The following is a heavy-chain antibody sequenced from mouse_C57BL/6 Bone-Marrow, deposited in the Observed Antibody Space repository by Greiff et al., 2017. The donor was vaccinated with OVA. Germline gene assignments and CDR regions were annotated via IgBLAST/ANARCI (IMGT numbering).Heavy chain of an antibody. CDR2: ISDGGSYT. J-gene: IGHJ2*01. D-gene: IGHD1-1*01. V-gene: IGHV5-4*03. Sequence: EVKLMESGGGLVKPGGSLKLSCAASGFTFSSYAMSWVRQTPEKRLEWVAIISDGGSYTYYPDNVKGRFTISRDNAKNNLYLQMSHLKSEDTAMYYCASDYYGYFDYWGQGTTLTVSS. CDR3: ASDYYGYFDY. CDR1: GFTFSSYA.